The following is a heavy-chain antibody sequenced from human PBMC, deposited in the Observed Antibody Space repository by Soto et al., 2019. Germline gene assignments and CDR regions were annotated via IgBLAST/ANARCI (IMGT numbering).Heavy chain of an antibody. Sequence: GYSFTSYWIGWVRQMPGKGLEWMGIIYPGDSDTRYSPSFQGQVTISADKSISTAYLQWSSLKASDTAMYYCARRFSSSSRYYYYMDVWGKGTTVTVSS. CDR2: IYPGDSDT. CDR3: ARRFSSSSRYYYYMDV. D-gene: IGHD6-6*01. V-gene: IGHV5-51*01. J-gene: IGHJ6*03. CDR1: GYSFTSYW.